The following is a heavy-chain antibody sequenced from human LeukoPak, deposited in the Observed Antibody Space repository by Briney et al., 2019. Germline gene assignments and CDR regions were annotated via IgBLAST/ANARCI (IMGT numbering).Heavy chain of an antibody. CDR1: GFRFNTYS. V-gene: IGHV3-23*01. Sequence: GFPRVCCAASGFRFNTYSMNWVGQDTGTCLDWVSAISGSGGSTYYADSVKGRFTISRDNSKKTLYLQMNSLRAEDAAIYYCAKSRDYYSTNDAFDIWGQGTMVTVSS. CDR2: ISGSGGST. CDR3: AKSRDYYSTNDAFDI. J-gene: IGHJ3*02. D-gene: IGHD3-10*01.